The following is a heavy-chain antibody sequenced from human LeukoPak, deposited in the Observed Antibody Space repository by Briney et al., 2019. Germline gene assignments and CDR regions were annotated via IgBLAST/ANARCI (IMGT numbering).Heavy chain of an antibody. CDR2: TYYSGRT. J-gene: IGHJ4*02. Sequence: PSETLSLTCTVSGGSISSDYWSWIRQPPGKGLEWIGYTYYSGRTYYNPSLKSRITISVDTSKNQFSLKLSSVTAADTAVYYCARGFYSPHYWGQGTLVSVSS. D-gene: IGHD4-11*01. V-gene: IGHV4-59*01. CDR3: ARGFYSPHY. CDR1: GGSISSDY.